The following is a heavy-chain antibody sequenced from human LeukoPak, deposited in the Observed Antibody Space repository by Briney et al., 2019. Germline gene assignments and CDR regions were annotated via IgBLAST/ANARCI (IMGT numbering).Heavy chain of an antibody. V-gene: IGHV7-4-1*04. Sequence: ASVKVSCKASGYTFTSYAMNWVRQAPGRGLEWMGWINTNTGNPTYAQGFTGRFVFSLDTSVSMAYLQISSLKAEDTAVYYCARAPYKDTAMADNWFDPWGQGTLVTVSS. J-gene: IGHJ5*02. CDR1: GYTFTSYA. CDR2: INTNTGNP. CDR3: ARAPYKDTAMADNWFDP. D-gene: IGHD5-18*01.